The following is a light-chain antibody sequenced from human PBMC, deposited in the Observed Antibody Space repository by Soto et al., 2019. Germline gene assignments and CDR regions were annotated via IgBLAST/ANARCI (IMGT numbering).Light chain of an antibody. V-gene: IGLV2-8*01. Sequence: QSALTQPPSASGSPGQSVTISCTGTSSDVGGYNYVSWYQQHPGKAPKLMICEVSKRPSGVPDRFSGSKSGNTASLTVSGLQAEDEADYYCSSYAGSNNVFGTGTKVTVL. CDR1: SSDVGGYNY. J-gene: IGLJ1*01. CDR2: EVS. CDR3: SSYAGSNNV.